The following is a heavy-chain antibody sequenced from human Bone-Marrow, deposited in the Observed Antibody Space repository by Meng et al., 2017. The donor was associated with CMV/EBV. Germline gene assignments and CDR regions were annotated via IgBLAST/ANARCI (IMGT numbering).Heavy chain of an antibody. CDR1: GFTFSSYW. CDR3: ARGGYSYGLHNFDY. D-gene: IGHD5-18*01. CDR2: IKQGGSEK. Sequence: LSLTCAASGFTFSSYWMSWVRQAPGKGLEWVANIKQGGSEKYYVDPVKGRFTISRDNAKDSLYLQMNSLRAEDTDVYYCARGGYSYGLHNFDYWGQGTLVTVSS. J-gene: IGHJ4*02. V-gene: IGHV3-7*04.